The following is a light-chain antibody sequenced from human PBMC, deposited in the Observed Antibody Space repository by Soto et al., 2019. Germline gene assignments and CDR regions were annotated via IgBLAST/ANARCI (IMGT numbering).Light chain of an antibody. CDR2: TLS. J-gene: IGKJ3*01. V-gene: IGKV2-40*01. CDR1: QSLLDSEDGDTY. Sequence: DIVMTQTPLSLPVTPGEPASISCRSSQSLLDSEDGDTYLDWYLQRTGQSPQLLIYTLSYRASGVRDRFSGSGSGTDFRLRISGVEAEDVGVYYCMHRMELPFTVGPGTKVDIK. CDR3: MHRMELPFT.